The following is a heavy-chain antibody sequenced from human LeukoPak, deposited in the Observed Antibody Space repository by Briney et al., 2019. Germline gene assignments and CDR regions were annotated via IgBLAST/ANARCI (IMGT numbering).Heavy chain of an antibody. J-gene: IGHJ4*02. Sequence: PSETLSLTCTVSGDSISGYYRSWIRQPPGKGLEWIGNIYHSGSTNYSPSLKSRVTISVDTSKNQFSLKLSSVTAADTAVYYCARSYSGIPYYFDYWGQGTLVTVSS. CDR1: GDSISGYY. CDR3: ARSYSGIPYYFDY. V-gene: IGHV4-59*01. D-gene: IGHD1-26*01. CDR2: IYHSGST.